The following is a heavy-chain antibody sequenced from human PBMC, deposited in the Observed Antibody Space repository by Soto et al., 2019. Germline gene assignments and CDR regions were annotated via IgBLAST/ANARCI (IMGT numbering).Heavy chain of an antibody. Sequence: ASVKVSCEASGYTFTSYGISWVRQAPGQGLEWMGWISAYNGNTNYAQKLQGRVTMTTDTSTSTAYMELRSLRSDDTAVYYCASLRHFYGSGSLPPHNYYSYYMAVGGKGTTVTVSS. CDR3: ASLRHFYGSGSLPPHNYYSYYMAV. V-gene: IGHV1-18*01. CDR1: GYTFTSYG. J-gene: IGHJ6*03. CDR2: ISAYNGNT. D-gene: IGHD3-10*01.